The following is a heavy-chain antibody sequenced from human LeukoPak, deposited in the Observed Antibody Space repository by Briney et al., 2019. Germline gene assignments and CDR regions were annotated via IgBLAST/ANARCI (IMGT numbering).Heavy chain of an antibody. CDR2: IWYDGSNK. J-gene: IGHJ4*02. Sequence: GRSLRLSCAASGFNFFTYGMHWVRQAPGKGLEWVAVIWYDGSNKYYADSVKGRFTISRYNSKSTLSLQMNLLRAAATAVYYCASVIRGFGALDYWGQGTLVTVSS. D-gene: IGHD3-10*01. CDR3: ASVIRGFGALDY. V-gene: IGHV3-33*01. CDR1: GFNFFTYG.